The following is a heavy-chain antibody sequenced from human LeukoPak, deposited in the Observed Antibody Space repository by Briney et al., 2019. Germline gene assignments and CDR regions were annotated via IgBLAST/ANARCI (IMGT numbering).Heavy chain of an antibody. CDR2: ISYDGSNK. Sequence: GGSLRLSCAASGFTFSSYGMHWVRQAPGKGLEWVAVISYDGSNKYYADSVKGRFTISRDNSKNTLYLQMNSLRAEDTAVYYCAKDSGIYSSSWPNWFDPWGQGTLVTVSS. V-gene: IGHV3-30*18. CDR1: GFTFSSYG. J-gene: IGHJ5*02. D-gene: IGHD6-13*01. CDR3: AKDSGIYSSSWPNWFDP.